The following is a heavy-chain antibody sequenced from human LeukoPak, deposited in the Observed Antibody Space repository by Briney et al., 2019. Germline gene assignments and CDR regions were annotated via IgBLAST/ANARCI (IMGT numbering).Heavy chain of an antibody. Sequence: GRSLRLSCAASGFTFSSYGMHWVRQAPGKGLEWVAVISYDGSNKYYADSVKGRFTISRDDSKNTLYLQMNTLRVEDTAVYYCARDRDGSGSWETNFDYWGQGSLVTVS. V-gene: IGHV3-30*03. CDR1: GFTFSSYG. CDR3: ARDRDGSGSWETNFDY. J-gene: IGHJ4*02. D-gene: IGHD3-10*01. CDR2: ISYDGSNK.